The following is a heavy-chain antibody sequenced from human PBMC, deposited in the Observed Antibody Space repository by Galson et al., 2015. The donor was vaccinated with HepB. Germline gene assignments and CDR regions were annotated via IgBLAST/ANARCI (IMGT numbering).Heavy chain of an antibody. CDR2: ISPYNRDT. CDR3: ARARYDNSPPDH. D-gene: IGHD1-1*01. J-gene: IGHJ5*02. Sequence: QSGAEVKKPGASVKVSCKASGYTFFTYSITWVRQAPGQGLEWMGWISPYNRDTKYARKFQGRVTMTTDTSANTAYMELRSLRSDDTAVYYCARARYDNSPPDHWGQGTLVTVSS. CDR1: GYTFFTYS. V-gene: IGHV1-18*01.